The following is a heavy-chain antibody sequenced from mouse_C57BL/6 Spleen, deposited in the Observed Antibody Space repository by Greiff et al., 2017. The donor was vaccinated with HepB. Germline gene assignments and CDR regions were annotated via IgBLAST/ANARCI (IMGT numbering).Heavy chain of an antibody. CDR2: INPGSGGT. CDR3: ASRQLRLYYAMDY. J-gene: IGHJ4*01. Sequence: QVQLKESGAELVRPGTSVKVSCKASGYAFTNYLIEWVKQRPGQGLEWIGVINPGSGGTNYNEKFKGKATLTADKSSSTAYMQLSSLTSEDSAVYFCASRQLRLYYAMDYWGQGTSVTVSS. D-gene: IGHD3-2*02. V-gene: IGHV1-54*01. CDR1: GYAFTNYL.